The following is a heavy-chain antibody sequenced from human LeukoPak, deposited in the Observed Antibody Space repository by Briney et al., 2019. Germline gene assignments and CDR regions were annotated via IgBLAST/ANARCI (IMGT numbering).Heavy chain of an antibody. CDR1: GFTFSSYR. CDR3: TRAQYYYYYMDV. CDR2: ISSSSSYI. V-gene: IGHV3-21*01. J-gene: IGHJ6*03. Sequence: PGGSVRHSCAASGFTFSSYRMNWVRQAPGKGLEWVSCISSSSSYIYCADSVKGRFTISRDNAKNSLYLQMNSLRAEDTAVYYCTRAQYYYYYMDVWGKGTTVTISS.